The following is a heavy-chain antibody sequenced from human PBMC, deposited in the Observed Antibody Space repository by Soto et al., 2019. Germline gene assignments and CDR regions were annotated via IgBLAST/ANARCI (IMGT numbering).Heavy chain of an antibody. CDR1: GYSFTSYW. CDR3: ARRLDYDYVWGSWFDP. V-gene: IGHV5-51*01. D-gene: IGHD3-16*01. CDR2: IYPGDSDT. Sequence: GGSLRLSCKGSGYSFTSYWIGWVRQMPGKGLEWMGIIYPGDSDTRYSPSFQGQVTISADKSISTAYLQWSSLKASDTAMYYCARRLDYDYVWGSWFDPWGQGTLVTVSS. J-gene: IGHJ5*02.